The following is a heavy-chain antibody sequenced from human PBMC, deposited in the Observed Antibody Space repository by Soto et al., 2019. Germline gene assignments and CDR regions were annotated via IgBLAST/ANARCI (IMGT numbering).Heavy chain of an antibody. CDR2: INPHNGGT. J-gene: IGHJ4*02. CDR1: GYTFTDHY. Sequence: QVQLLQSGAAMKKPGASVRVSCKSSGYTFTDHYIHWVRQTPGQGLEWMGRINPHNGGTAYEANYRGRVTMTRDTSCSTVYLDLTRLTPYDTGSYYRARESAGVTSLTGYAIGDCDSWGQGTLVTVSS. D-gene: IGHD3-10*01. CDR3: ARESAGVTSLTGYAIGDCDS. V-gene: IGHV1-2*05.